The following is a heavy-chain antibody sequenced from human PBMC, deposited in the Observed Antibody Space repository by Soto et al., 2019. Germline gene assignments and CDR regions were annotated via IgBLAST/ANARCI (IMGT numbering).Heavy chain of an antibody. V-gene: IGHV4-4*07. J-gene: IGHJ4*02. CDR1: GDSMTKYY. CDR3: ARPVGAAYYFDF. CDR2: VYTSGST. Sequence: QVQLQESGPGLVKPSETLSLTCTVSGDSMTKYYWRWIRQPAGKGLEWIGRVYTSGSTNYNTSLKSRVTMSIDTSNKQFSLTLKSVTAVDTAVYYCARPVGAAYYFDFWGQGALVTVSS. D-gene: IGHD3-16*01.